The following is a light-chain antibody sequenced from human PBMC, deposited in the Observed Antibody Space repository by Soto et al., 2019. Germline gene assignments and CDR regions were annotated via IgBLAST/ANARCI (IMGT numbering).Light chain of an antibody. Sequence: ETVLTQSPAILSLSPGDRATLSCRASQDVGVFLAWYQQKPGQAPRLLIYDSSNRATGTPARFSGSGSGTDFTLTITSLEPEDFAVYYCQQRKFWPPLTFGGGTRVDI. CDR2: DSS. CDR3: QQRKFWPPLT. V-gene: IGKV3-11*01. J-gene: IGKJ4*01. CDR1: QDVGVF.